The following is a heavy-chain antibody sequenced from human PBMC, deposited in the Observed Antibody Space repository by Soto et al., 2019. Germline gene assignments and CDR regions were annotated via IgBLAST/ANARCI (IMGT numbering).Heavy chain of an antibody. D-gene: IGHD2-15*01. Sequence: PGGSLRLSCAASGFTFNNYGMHWVRQAPGKGLEWVAVIWYDGSNKYYADSVKGRFTISRDNSKNTLFLQMNSLRAEDTAVYYCARDGPSDCSGGSCYSGIGYWGQGTLVTVSS. V-gene: IGHV3-33*01. CDR3: ARDGPSDCSGGSCYSGIGY. CDR1: GFTFNNYG. J-gene: IGHJ4*02. CDR2: IWYDGSNK.